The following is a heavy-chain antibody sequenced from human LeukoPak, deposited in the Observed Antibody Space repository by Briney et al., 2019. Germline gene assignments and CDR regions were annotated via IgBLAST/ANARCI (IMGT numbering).Heavy chain of an antibody. CDR2: ISWNSGSI. V-gene: IGHV3-9*01. CDR3: AKDTIAVAGTAFDY. D-gene: IGHD6-19*01. Sequence: GGSLRLSCAASGFTFDDYAMHWVRQAPGKGLEWVSGISWNSGSIGYADSVKGRFTISRDNAKNSLCLQMNSLRAEDTALYYCAKDTIAVAGTAFDYWGQGTLVTVSS. CDR1: GFTFDDYA. J-gene: IGHJ4*02.